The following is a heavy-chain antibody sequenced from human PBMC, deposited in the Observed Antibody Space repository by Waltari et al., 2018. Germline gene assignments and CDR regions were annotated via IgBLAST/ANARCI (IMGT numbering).Heavy chain of an antibody. Sequence: QVQLQESGPGLVKPSETLSLTCAVSGYSISSGYYWGWIRQPPGKGLEWIGSIYPSGSTYYNPARKSRVTRSVETSKNQCSRKRSSVTAADTAVYYCARQGVAGTYFDLWGRGTLVTVSS. CDR1: GYSISSGYY. CDR2: IYPSGST. CDR3: ARQGVAGTYFDL. V-gene: IGHV4-38-2*01. J-gene: IGHJ2*01. D-gene: IGHD6-19*01.